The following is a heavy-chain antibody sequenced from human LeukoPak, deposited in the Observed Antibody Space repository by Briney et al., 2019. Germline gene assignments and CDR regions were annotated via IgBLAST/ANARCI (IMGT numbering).Heavy chain of an antibody. CDR3: ARDPESSSFDL. CDR1: GFSFSTYW. V-gene: IGHV3-7*01. D-gene: IGHD2-2*01. Sequence: GGSLRLSCAASGFSFSTYWMSWVRQTPEKGLEFVANIDQGGSVRNYMDPLKGRCTISRDNAKKSLYLEINSLRADDTAVYYCARDPESSSFDLWGRGALVTVSS. J-gene: IGHJ4*02. CDR2: IDQGGSVR.